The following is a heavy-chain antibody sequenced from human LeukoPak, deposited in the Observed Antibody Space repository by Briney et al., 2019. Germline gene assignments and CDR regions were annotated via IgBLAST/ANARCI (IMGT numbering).Heavy chain of an antibody. J-gene: IGHJ5*02. Sequence: ASVKVSCKASGGTFSSYAISWVRQAPRQGLEWMGRIIPILGIANYAQKFQGRVTITADKSTSTAYMELSSLRSEDTAVYYCARDTSSSWYYYWFDPWGQGTLVTVSS. V-gene: IGHV1-69*04. CDR3: ARDTSSSWYYYWFDP. CDR2: IIPILGIA. D-gene: IGHD6-13*01. CDR1: GGTFSSYA.